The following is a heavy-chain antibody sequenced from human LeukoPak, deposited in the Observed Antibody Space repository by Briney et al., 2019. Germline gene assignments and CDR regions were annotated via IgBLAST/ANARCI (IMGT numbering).Heavy chain of an antibody. J-gene: IGHJ4*02. Sequence: GGSLRLSCAASGFTFSSYAMSWVRQAPGKGLEWVSAISGCGGSTYYADSVKGRFTISRDNSKNTLYLQMNSLRAEDTAVYYCAKGSYYYDSSGYYDYWGQGTLVTVSS. CDR1: GFTFSSYA. V-gene: IGHV3-23*01. CDR3: AKGSYYYDSSGYYDY. CDR2: ISGCGGST. D-gene: IGHD3-22*01.